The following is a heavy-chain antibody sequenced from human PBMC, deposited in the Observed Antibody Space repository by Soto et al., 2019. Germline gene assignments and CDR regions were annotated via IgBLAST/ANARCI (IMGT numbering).Heavy chain of an antibody. Sequence: QVQLVQSGAEVKKPGASVKVSCKASGYTFTSYGISWVRQAPGQGLEWMGWISAYNGNTNYAEKLHGRVTMTKNTSTSTAYMELRSQRSDDTALYYCARDNGYESDYWGQGTLVTVSS. V-gene: IGHV1-18*01. CDR3: ARDNGYESDY. CDR2: ISAYNGNT. D-gene: IGHD5-12*01. J-gene: IGHJ4*02. CDR1: GYTFTSYG.